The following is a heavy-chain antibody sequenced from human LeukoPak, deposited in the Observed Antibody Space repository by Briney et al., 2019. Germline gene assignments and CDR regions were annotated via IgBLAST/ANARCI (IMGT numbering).Heavy chain of an antibody. V-gene: IGHV3-11*01. Sequence: GGSLRLSCAASGYTFSDYYMFWIRQAPGKGLEWVSYISSSGSTKYYADSVKGRFTISRDNAKNSLYLQMNSLRAEDTAVYYCARDGVLRHFDWLYYFDYWGQGTLVTVSS. D-gene: IGHD3-9*01. CDR3: ARDGVLRHFDWLYYFDY. CDR2: ISSSGSTK. CDR1: GYTFSDYY. J-gene: IGHJ4*02.